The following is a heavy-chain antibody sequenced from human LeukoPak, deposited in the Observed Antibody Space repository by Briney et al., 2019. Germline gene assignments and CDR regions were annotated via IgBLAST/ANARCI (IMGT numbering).Heavy chain of an antibody. D-gene: IGHD2-21*02. Sequence: GASVKASCKASGYTFINYGISWVRQAPGQGLEWMGWISAYNGDTNQAQKLQGRVTMTTDTSTSTAYMELRSLRSDDTAVYYCARDERDSCGGDCYYFDYWGQGTLVTVSS. CDR2: ISAYNGDT. CDR1: GYTFINYG. CDR3: ARDERDSCGGDCYYFDY. J-gene: IGHJ4*02. V-gene: IGHV1-18*01.